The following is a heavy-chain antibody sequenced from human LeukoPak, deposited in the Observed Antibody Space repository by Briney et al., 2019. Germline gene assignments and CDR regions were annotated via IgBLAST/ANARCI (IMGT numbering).Heavy chain of an antibody. CDR1: GGSITSDNW. D-gene: IGHD1-7*01. J-gene: IGHJ4*02. CDR2: ISHSGST. CDR3: ARAPNYDLDS. V-gene: IGHV4-4*02. Sequence: PSGTLSLTCAVSGGSITSDNWWSWVRQPPGKGLEWIGEISHSGSTNYNPSLKSRVTISVDTSKNQFSLKLSSVTAADTAVYYCARAPNYDLDSWGQGTLVTVSS.